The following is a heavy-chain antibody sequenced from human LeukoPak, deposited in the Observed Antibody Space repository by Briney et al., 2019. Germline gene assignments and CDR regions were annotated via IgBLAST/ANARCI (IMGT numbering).Heavy chain of an antibody. D-gene: IGHD1-14*01. Sequence: GGSLRLSCAASGFTFRDYGMHWVRQAPGKGLEWVAVISYDGSKKYYAESVKGRITLSRDNSNNTLYLHMNSLRPEDTALYYCAAALTGPTGLDYWGQGTLVTVSS. CDR1: GFTFRDYG. J-gene: IGHJ4*02. V-gene: IGHV3-30*03. CDR3: AAALTGPTGLDY. CDR2: ISYDGSKK.